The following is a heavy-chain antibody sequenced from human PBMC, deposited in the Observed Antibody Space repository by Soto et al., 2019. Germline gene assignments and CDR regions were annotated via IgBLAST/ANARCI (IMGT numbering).Heavy chain of an antibody. Sequence: QVQLVESGGGVVQPGRSLRLSCAASGFTFSSYAMHWVRQAPGKGLEWVAVISYDGSNKYYADSVKGRFTISRDNSKNTLYLQMNSLRAEDTAVYYCARDGAAARGTYYYYYYGMDVWGQGTTVTVSS. CDR3: ARDGAAARGTYYYYYYGMDV. D-gene: IGHD6-13*01. CDR1: GFTFSSYA. CDR2: ISYDGSNK. V-gene: IGHV3-30-3*01. J-gene: IGHJ6*02.